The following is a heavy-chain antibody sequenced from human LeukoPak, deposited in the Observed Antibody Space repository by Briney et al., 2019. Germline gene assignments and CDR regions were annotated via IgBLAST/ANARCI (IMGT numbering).Heavy chain of an antibody. J-gene: IGHJ6*02. V-gene: IGHV3-53*04. CDR1: GFTVSSNY. Sequence: GGSLRLSCAASGFTVSSNYMSWVRQAPGKGLEWVSVIYSGGSTYYADSVKGRFTISRHNSKNTLYLQMNSLRAEDTAVYYCARASYGGNDPLYYYYYGMDVWGQGTTVTVSS. CDR3: ARASYGGNDPLYYYYYGMDV. D-gene: IGHD4-23*01. CDR2: IYSGGST.